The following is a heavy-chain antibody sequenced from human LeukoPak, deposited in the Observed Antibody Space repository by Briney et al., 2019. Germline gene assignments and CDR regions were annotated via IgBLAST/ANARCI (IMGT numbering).Heavy chain of an antibody. D-gene: IGHD3-10*01. CDR1: GFTFSSYS. CDR3: ARAPRELFDY. CDR2: ISSSSSYI. Sequence: GGSLRLSCAASGFTFSSYSMNWVRQAPGKGLEWVSSISSSSSYIYYADSVKGRFTISRDNAKSSLYLQMNSLRAEDTAVYYCARAPRELFDYWGQGTLVTVSS. V-gene: IGHV3-21*01. J-gene: IGHJ4*02.